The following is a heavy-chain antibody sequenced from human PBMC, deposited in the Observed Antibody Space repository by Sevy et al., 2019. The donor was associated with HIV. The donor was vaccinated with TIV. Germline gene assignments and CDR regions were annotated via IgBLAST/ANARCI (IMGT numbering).Heavy chain of an antibody. CDR3: ARGRGVFGAVAINWFDP. CDR1: GFTVSSSY. Sequence: GGSPRLSCAASGFTVSSSYMTWVRQPPGKGLEWVSVIYSGGSTYYADSVKGRFTISRDNSKNTLYLQMNNLRADDTAVYYGARGRGVFGAVAINWFDPWGQGALVTVSS. D-gene: IGHD3-3*01. V-gene: IGHV3-53*01. J-gene: IGHJ5*02. CDR2: IYSGGST.